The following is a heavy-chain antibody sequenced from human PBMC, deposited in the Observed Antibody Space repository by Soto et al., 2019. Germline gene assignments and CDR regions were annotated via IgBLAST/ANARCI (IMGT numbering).Heavy chain of an antibody. CDR1: GYTFTGYY. CDR3: ARDYCSGGSCYFGGL. J-gene: IGHJ4*02. CDR2: ISAYNGNT. V-gene: IGHV1-18*04. D-gene: IGHD2-15*01. Sequence: ASVKVSFTASGYTFTGYYMHWVRQAPGQGLEWMGWISAYNGNTNYAQKLQGRVTMTTDTSTSTAYMELRSLRSDDTAVYYCARDYCSGGSCYFGGLWGQGTLVTVSS.